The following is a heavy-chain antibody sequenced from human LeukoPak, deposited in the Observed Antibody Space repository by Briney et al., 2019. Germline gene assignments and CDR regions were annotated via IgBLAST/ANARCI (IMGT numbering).Heavy chain of an antibody. CDR3: AELGITMIGGV. D-gene: IGHD3-10*02. Sequence: GGSLRLSCAASGFTFSSYGMHWVRQGPGKGLEWVSFIRYDGSKKYYADSVKGRFTISRDNAKNSLYLQMNSLRAEDTAVYYCAELGITMIGGVWGKGTTVTISS. CDR1: GFTFSSYG. V-gene: IGHV3-30*02. CDR2: IRYDGSKK. J-gene: IGHJ6*04.